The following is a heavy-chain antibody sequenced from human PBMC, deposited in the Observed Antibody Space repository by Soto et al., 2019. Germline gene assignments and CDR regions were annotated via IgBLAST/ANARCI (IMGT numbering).Heavy chain of an antibody. Sequence: GGSRRLSCAASGCTFSSYAMSWVRQAPGKGLEWVSAISGSGGSTYYADSVKGRFTISSDNSKNTLYLQMNSLRAEDTAVYYCAKELGLSVVVVVAAPHDAFDIWGQGTMVTVSS. CDR3: AKELGLSVVVVVAAPHDAFDI. D-gene: IGHD2-15*01. CDR1: GCTFSSYA. J-gene: IGHJ3*02. V-gene: IGHV3-23*01. CDR2: ISGSGGST.